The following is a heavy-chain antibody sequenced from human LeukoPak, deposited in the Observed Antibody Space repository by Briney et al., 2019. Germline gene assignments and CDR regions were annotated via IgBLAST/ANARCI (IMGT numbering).Heavy chain of an antibody. CDR2: ISAYNGNT. CDR3: ARAGPYYYDSSGYYYLVLFDY. D-gene: IGHD3-22*01. CDR1: GYTFTSYG. J-gene: IGHJ4*02. V-gene: IGHV1-18*01. Sequence: GASVKVSFKASGYTFTSYGISWVRQAPGQGLEWMGWISAYNGNTNYAQKLQGRVTMTTDTSTSTAYMELRSLRSDDTAVYYCARAGPYYYDSSGYYYLVLFDYWGQGTLYTVSS.